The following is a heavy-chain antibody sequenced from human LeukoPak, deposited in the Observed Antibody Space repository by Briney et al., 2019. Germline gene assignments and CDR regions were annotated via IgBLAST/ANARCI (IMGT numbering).Heavy chain of an antibody. CDR1: GGTFSSYA. CDR2: IIPIFGTA. J-gene: IGHJ4*02. CDR3: AREGDTIFGVAFDY. Sequence: SVKVSCKASGGTFSSYAISWVRQAPGQGLAWMGGIIPIFGTANYAQKFQGRVTITTDESTSTAYMELSSLRSEDTAVYYCAREGDTIFGVAFDYWGQGTLVTVSS. D-gene: IGHD3-3*01. V-gene: IGHV1-69*05.